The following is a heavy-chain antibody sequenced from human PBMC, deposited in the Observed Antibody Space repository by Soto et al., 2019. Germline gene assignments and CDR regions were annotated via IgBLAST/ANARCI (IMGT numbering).Heavy chain of an antibody. CDR2: IYYSGST. D-gene: IGHD3-16*01. CDR1: GGSISSYY. V-gene: IGHV4-59*01. J-gene: IGHJ4*02. CDR3: ARGGQIWYYFDY. Sequence: QVQLQESGPGLVKPSETLSLTCTVSGGSISSYYWSWIRQPPGKGLEWIGYIYYSGSTNYNPSFKRRVTVSVDTSKNQFSLKLSSVTAADTAVYYCARGGQIWYYFDYWRQGSLVTVSS.